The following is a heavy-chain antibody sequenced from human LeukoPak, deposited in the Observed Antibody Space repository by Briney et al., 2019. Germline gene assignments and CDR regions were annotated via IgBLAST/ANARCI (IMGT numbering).Heavy chain of an antibody. CDR1: GFTFDSYA. CDR3: AKPSSSGWSYFAN. Sequence: GRSLRLSCAASGFTFDSYAMSWVRQAPRKGLEWVSTISGSGDSTYCADSVKGRFTISRDNFENTLNLRMTSLRAEDTALDYCAKPSSSGWSYFANWGQGTLVTVSS. V-gene: IGHV3-23*01. J-gene: IGHJ4*02. CDR2: ISGSGDST. D-gene: IGHD6-19*01.